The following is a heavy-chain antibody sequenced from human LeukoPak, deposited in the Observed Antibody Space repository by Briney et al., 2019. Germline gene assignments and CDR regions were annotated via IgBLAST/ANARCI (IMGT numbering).Heavy chain of an antibody. J-gene: IGHJ5*02. D-gene: IGHD5-18*01. Sequence: ASVKVSCKASGYSFTNYDIHWVRQATGQGLEWMGWMNPNSGNTGYTQRFQGRVTMTRDTSISTAYMELSSLRNEDTAIYFCARAHSRENMPTANTGCWFDPWGQGTLVTVSS. CDR1: GYSFTNYD. CDR2: MNPNSGNT. CDR3: ARAHSRENMPTANTGCWFDP. V-gene: IGHV1-8*01.